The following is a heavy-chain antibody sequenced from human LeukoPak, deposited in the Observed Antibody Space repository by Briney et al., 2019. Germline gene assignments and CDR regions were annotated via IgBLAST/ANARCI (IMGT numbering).Heavy chain of an antibody. CDR2: MNPNSGNT. J-gene: IGHJ6*02. CDR3: ARERVVYGSGSYPVGMDV. D-gene: IGHD3-10*01. V-gene: IGHV1-8*01. Sequence: ASVKVSCKASGYTFTSYDINWVRQATGQGLEWMGWMNPNSGNTGYAQKFQGRVTMTRNTSISTAYMELSSLRSEDTAVYYCARERVVYGSGSYPVGMDVWGQGTTVTVSS. CDR1: GYTFTSYD.